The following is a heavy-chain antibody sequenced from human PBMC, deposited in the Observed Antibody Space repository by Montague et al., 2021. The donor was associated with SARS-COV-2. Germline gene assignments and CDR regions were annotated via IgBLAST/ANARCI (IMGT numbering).Heavy chain of an antibody. CDR2: IYYSGST. Sequence: TLSLTCTVSGGSINSGGYYWSWIRQHPGKGLEWIGYIYYSGSTYYXPSLKSRLTISVDTSKNQFSLKLSSVTAADTAVYYCARVHFVSSGCYPDAFDFWGQGTMVTVSS. V-gene: IGHV4-31*03. CDR1: GGSINSGGYY. CDR3: ARVHFVSSGCYPDAFDF. D-gene: IGHD6-19*01. J-gene: IGHJ3*01.